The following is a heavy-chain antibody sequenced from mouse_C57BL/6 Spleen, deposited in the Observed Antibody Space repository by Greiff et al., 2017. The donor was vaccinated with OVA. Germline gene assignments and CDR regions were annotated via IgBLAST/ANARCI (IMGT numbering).Heavy chain of an antibody. Sequence: EVQVVESGEGLVKPGWSLKLPCAASGFTFSSYAMSWVRQTPEKRLEWVAYISSGGDYIYYADTVKGRFTISRDNARNTLYLQMSSLKSEDTAMYYCTRGRKDWYFDVWGTGTPVTVSS. J-gene: IGHJ1*03. CDR1: GFTFSSYA. D-gene: IGHD1-1*01. V-gene: IGHV5-9-1*02. CDR2: ISSGGDYI. CDR3: TRGRKDWYFDV.